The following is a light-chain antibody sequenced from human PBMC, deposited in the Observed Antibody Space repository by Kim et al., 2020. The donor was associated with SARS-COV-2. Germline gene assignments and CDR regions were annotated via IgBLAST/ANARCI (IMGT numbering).Light chain of an antibody. V-gene: IGLV3-1*01. CDR3: QAWDSSTVV. CDR1: KVGDKY. J-gene: IGLJ2*01. CDR2: QDS. Sequence: VAPGQKASITCSGDKVGDKYACWYQQKPGQSPVLVIYQDSKRPSGIPERFSGSNSGNTATLTISGTQAMDEADYYCQAWDSSTVVFGGGTQLTVL.